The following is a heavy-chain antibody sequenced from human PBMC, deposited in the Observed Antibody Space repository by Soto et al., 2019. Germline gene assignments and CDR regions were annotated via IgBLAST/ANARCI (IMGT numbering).Heavy chain of an antibody. CDR3: ARGYCTNGVCHDAFDI. CDR2: IWYDGSNK. Sequence: QVQLVESGGGVVQPGRSLRLSCAASGFTFSSYGMHWVRQAPCKGLEWVAVIWYDGSNKYYADSVKGRFTISRDNSKNTLYLQMNSLRAEDTAVYYCARGYCTNGVCHDAFDIWGQGTMVTVSS. V-gene: IGHV3-33*01. D-gene: IGHD2-8*01. CDR1: GFTFSSYG. J-gene: IGHJ3*02.